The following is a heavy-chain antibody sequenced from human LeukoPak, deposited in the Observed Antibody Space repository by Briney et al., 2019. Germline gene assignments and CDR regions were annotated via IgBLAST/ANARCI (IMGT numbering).Heavy chain of an antibody. J-gene: IGHJ4*02. CDR1: GFTFSNAL. D-gene: IGHD4-17*01. CDR3: TTDPAKDYGDYGADY. V-gene: IGHV3-15*01. Sequence: GGSLRLSCAASGFTFSNALMSWVRQAPGKGREWVGRIKSKTDGGTTDYAAPVKGIFTISRDDAKNTLYLQMNSLKTEDTAVYYCTTDPAKDYGDYGADYWGQGTLVTVSS. CDR2: IKSKTDGGTT.